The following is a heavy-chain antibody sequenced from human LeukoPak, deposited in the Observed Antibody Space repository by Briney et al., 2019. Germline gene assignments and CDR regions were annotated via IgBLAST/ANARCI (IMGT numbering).Heavy chain of an antibody. V-gene: IGHV3-48*02. CDR1: GFTFSVYS. CDR3: ARADGDY. Sequence: GSLRLSCAGSGFTFSVYSMNWVRQAPGRGLEWVSYITSSGSGIYYADSVKGRFTISRDNAKNSVFLQMHSLRDEDTAVYYCARADGDYWGQGTLVSVSS. CDR2: ITSSGSGI. D-gene: IGHD5-24*01. J-gene: IGHJ4*02.